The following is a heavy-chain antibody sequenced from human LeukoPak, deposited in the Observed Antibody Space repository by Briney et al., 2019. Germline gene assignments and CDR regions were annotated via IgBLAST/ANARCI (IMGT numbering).Heavy chain of an antibody. J-gene: IGHJ4*02. CDR1: GFTFSSYA. D-gene: IGHD3-9*01. CDR2: ISGSGGST. Sequence: GGSLRLSCAASGFTFSSYAMSLVRQAPGKGLEWVSAISGSGGSTYYADSVKGRFTISRDNSKNTLYLQMNSLRAEGTAVYYCAKESQRELRYFDWIPDYWGQGTLVTVSS. V-gene: IGHV3-23*01. CDR3: AKESQRELRYFDWIPDY.